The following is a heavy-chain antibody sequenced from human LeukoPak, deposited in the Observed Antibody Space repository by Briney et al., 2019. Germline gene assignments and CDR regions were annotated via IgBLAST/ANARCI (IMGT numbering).Heavy chain of an antibody. Sequence: PSETLSLTCTVSGGSISSYYWSWIRQPPGKGLEWIGYIYYSGSTNYNPSLKSRVTISVDTSKNQFSLKLSSVTAADTAVYYCARDRVGSSWYYYYYGMDVWGQGTTVTVSS. CDR1: GGSISSYY. J-gene: IGHJ6*02. V-gene: IGHV4-59*12. CDR2: IYYSGST. D-gene: IGHD6-13*01. CDR3: ARDRVGSSWYYYYYGMDV.